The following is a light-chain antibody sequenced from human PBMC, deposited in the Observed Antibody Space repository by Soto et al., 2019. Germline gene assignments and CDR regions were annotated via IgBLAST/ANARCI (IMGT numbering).Light chain of an antibody. CDR2: DAS. CDR3: QQRSDRLEST. Sequence: ASQSIGLAIAWYQHKPGQAPGLLIFDASQRATGIPARFRGSGSGTFFTLSISILDPEEFAVYHWQQRSDRLESTFGEGTKVDIK. V-gene: IGKV3-11*01. J-gene: IGKJ1*01. CDR1: QSIGLA.